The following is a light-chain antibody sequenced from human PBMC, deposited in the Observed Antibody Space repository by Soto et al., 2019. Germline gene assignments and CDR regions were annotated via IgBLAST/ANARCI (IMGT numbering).Light chain of an antibody. V-gene: IGKV3-15*01. Sequence: EIVMTQSPATLSVSPGERATLSCRASQSVGSNLAWYQQKPGQAPRLLIYGASTRATGIPARFSGSGSGTDFTLTISSLQSADFAVYYCQQYNNWPFTFGPGTKVDIK. CDR2: GAS. J-gene: IGKJ3*01. CDR3: QQYNNWPFT. CDR1: QSVGSN.